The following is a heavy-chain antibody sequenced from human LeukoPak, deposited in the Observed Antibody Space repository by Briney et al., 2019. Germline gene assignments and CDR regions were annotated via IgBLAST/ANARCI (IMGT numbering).Heavy chain of an antibody. CDR1: GFTFNPYG. D-gene: IGHD5-12*01. CDR2: FSGSSGNT. V-gene: IGHV3-23*01. Sequence: GGSLRLSCEASGFTFNPYGITWVRQAPGKGLQWVSGFSGSSGNTYYADSVKGRFTISRDNSENSVYLQMNSLRGEDTAVYYCTRWSGYGDLWGQGTLVTVSS. J-gene: IGHJ5*02. CDR3: TRWSGYGDL.